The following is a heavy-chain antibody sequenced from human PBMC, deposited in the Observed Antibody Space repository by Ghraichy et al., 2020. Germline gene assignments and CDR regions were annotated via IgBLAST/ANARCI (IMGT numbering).Heavy chain of an antibody. D-gene: IGHD6-13*01. CDR3: VRRASQLVDDY. CDR2: IYYSGST. Sequence: SETLSLTCTVSGGSISSSSYYWGWIRQPPGKGLEWIGSIYYSGSTYYNPSLKSRVTISVDTSKNQFSLKLSSVTAADTAVYYCVRRASQLVDDYWGQGTLVTVSS. V-gene: IGHV4-39*01. J-gene: IGHJ4*02. CDR1: GGSISSSSYY.